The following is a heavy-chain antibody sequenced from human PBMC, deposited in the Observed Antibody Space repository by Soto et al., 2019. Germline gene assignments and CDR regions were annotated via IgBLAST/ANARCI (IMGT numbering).Heavy chain of an antibody. CDR1: GFTFSSYW. D-gene: IGHD2-8*01. CDR2: INSDGSST. J-gene: IGHJ5*02. CDR3: AKDIVLMVYAYNWFDP. Sequence: GGSLRLSCAASGFTFSSYWMHWVRQAPGKGLVWVSRINSDGSSTSYADSVKGRFTISRDNAKNTLYLQMNSLRAEDTAVYYCAKDIVLMVYAYNWFDPWGQGTLVTVSS. V-gene: IGHV3-74*01.